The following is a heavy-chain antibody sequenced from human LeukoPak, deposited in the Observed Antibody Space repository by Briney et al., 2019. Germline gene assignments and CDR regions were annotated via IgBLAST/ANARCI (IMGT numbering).Heavy chain of an antibody. CDR1: GASISSYY. Sequence: KPSETLSLTRTVSGASISSYYWSWIRQPPGKGLEWIGYVYNSGSTNYNPSLKSRLTISVDTSKNHFSLKLSSVTAADTAVYYCARESAMIGFDYWGQGTLVTVSS. J-gene: IGHJ4*02. CDR2: VYNSGST. D-gene: IGHD3-22*01. V-gene: IGHV4-59*01. CDR3: ARESAMIGFDY.